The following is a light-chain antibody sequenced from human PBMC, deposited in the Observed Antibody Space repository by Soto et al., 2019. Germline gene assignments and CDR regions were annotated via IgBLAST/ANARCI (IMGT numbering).Light chain of an antibody. J-gene: IGKJ1*01. V-gene: IGKV1-5*03. CDR3: EQYKTYPWT. CDR2: QAS. CDR1: QNISPW. Sequence: DLQMTQSPSTLSASVGDRVTITCRASQNISPWLAWYQQKPGKAPHLLIYQASSLRPGVPSKFSGSGSGTNFTLTISSLQSDDFATYYCEQYKTYPWTFGQGTKVEI.